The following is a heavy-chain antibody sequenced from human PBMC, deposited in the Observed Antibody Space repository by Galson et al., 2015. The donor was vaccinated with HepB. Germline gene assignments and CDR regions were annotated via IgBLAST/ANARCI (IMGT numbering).Heavy chain of an antibody. V-gene: IGHV3-30*04. Sequence: SLRLSCAAYGFIFRNHAMHWVRQAPGKGLEWLAVISYDGIHKNYADSVRGRFIISRDDSKNTLYLEMNSLITEDTAVYYCARVSLFRAGFDPWGQGTLVTVSS. D-gene: IGHD3-3*01. CDR1: GFIFRNHA. CDR2: ISYDGIHK. J-gene: IGHJ5*02. CDR3: ARVSLFRAGFDP.